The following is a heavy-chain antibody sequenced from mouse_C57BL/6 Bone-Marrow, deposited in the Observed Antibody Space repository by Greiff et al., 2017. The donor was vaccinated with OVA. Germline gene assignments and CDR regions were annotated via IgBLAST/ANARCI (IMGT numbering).Heavy chain of an antibody. V-gene: IGHV1-61*01. CDR2: IYPADSET. CDR3: ASSDGYSDY. J-gene: IGHJ2*01. CDR1: GYTFTSYW. D-gene: IGHD2-3*01. Sequence: VQLQQPGAELVRPGSSVKLSCKASGYTFTSYWMDWVKQRPGQGLEWIGNIYPADSETHYNQKFKDKATLTVDKSSSTAYMQLSSLTSEDSAVYYCASSDGYSDYCGQGTTLTVSS.